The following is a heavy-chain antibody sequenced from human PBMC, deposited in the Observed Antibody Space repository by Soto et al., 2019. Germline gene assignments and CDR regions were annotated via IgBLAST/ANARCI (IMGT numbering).Heavy chain of an antibody. V-gene: IGHV3-7*05. CDR1: GFTFSNFW. CDR3: ARDVI. J-gene: IGHJ4*02. CDR2: IKSDGSER. Sequence: EVQLVESGGGLVQPGGSLRLSCAASGFTFSNFWMSWVRQAAGKGLEWVASIKSDGSERSHVDAVRGRFSISRDNARNSLYLQMNSLRADDTAVYYCARDVIWGQGSLVTVSS.